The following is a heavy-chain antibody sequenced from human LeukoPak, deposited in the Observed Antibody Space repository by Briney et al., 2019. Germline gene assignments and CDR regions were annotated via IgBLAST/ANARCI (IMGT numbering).Heavy chain of an antibody. D-gene: IGHD6-13*01. V-gene: IGHV4-34*01. J-gene: IGHJ4*02. CDR1: GGSFSGYY. CDR2: INHSGST. CDR3: ARGFRYSRTTPEGYFDY. Sequence: PSETLSLTCAVYGGSFSGYYWSWIRQPPGKGLEWIGEINHSGSTNYNPSLKSRVTISVDTSKNQFSLKLSSVTAADTAVYYCARGFRYSRTTPEGYFDYWGQGTLVTVSS.